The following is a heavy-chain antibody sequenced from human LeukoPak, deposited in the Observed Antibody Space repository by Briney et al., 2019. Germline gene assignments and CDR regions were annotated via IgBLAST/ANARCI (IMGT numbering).Heavy chain of an antibody. Sequence: ASETLSLTCTVSGGSISSSSYYWGWIRQPPGKGLEWIGEIFHSGSTNYNPSLKSRVTMSVDKSKNRFSLNLTSVTAADTAVYFCARAPRAYCSTTGSCFQDYWGQGTLVTVSP. V-gene: IGHV4-39*07. D-gene: IGHD2-2*01. CDR2: IFHSGST. J-gene: IGHJ4*02. CDR3: ARAPRAYCSTTGSCFQDY. CDR1: GGSISSSSYY.